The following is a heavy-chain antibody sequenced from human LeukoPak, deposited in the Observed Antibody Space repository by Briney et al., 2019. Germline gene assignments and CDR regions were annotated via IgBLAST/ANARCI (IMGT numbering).Heavy chain of an antibody. Sequence: PSETLSLTCAVSGGSISSGNWWSWVRQPPGKGLEWTGEFYDGWSTNYNPSLKSRVTISVDKSNNQFYLKLNSVTAADTAVYYCARHQVGANTFDYWGQGTLVTVSS. CDR1: GGSISSGNW. D-gene: IGHD1-26*01. CDR3: ARHQVGANTFDY. V-gene: IGHV4-4*02. CDR2: FYDGWST. J-gene: IGHJ4*02.